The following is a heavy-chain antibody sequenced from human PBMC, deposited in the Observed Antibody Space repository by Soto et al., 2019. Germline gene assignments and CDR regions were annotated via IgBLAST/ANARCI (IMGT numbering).Heavy chain of an antibody. CDR1: GGSISSYY. Sequence: PSETLSLTCTVSGGSISSYYWSWIRQPPGKGLEWIGYIYYSGSTNYNPSLKSRVTISVDTSKNQFSLKLSSVTAADTAVYYCARTAPDFWSGPRYYYYYMDVWGKGTTVTVSS. D-gene: IGHD3-3*01. CDR2: IYYSGST. J-gene: IGHJ6*03. CDR3: ARTAPDFWSGPRYYYYYMDV. V-gene: IGHV4-59*01.